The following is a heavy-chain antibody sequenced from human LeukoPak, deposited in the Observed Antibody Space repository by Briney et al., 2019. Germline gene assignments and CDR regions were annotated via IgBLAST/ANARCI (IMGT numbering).Heavy chain of an antibody. CDR2: IIPIFGTA. Sequence: ASVKVSCKASGGTFSSYAISWVRQAPGQGLEWMGVIIPIFGTANYAQKFQGRVTITADESTSTAYMELSSLRSEDTAVYYCARDYGAAGPGMDVWGKGTTVTVSS. V-gene: IGHV1-69*01. CDR3: ARDYGAAGPGMDV. D-gene: IGHD4-17*01. CDR1: GGTFSSYA. J-gene: IGHJ6*04.